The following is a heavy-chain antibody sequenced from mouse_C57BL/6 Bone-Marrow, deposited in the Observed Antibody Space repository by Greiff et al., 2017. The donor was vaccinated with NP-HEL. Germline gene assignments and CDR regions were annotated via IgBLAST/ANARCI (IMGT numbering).Heavy chain of an antibody. CDR2: ISDGGSYT. D-gene: IGHD2-3*01. CDR3: AGVGWLPLFEC. J-gene: IGHJ2*01. CDR1: GFTFSSYA. Sequence: EVKLMESGGGLVKPGGSLKLSCAASGFTFSSYAMSWVRQTPEKRLEWVATISDGGSYTYYPDNVKGRFTISRDNAKNNLYLQMSHLTSEDTAMYYCAGVGWLPLFECWGQGATLSVA. V-gene: IGHV5-4*03.